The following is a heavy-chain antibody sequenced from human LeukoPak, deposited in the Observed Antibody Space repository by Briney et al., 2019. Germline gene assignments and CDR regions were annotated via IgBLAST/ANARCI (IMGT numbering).Heavy chain of an antibody. CDR1: GGTFSSYA. D-gene: IGHD5-12*01. Sequence: ASVKVSCKASGGTFSSYAISWVRQAPGQGLEWMGWINPNSGGTNYAQKFQGRVTMTRDTSISTAYMELSRLRSDDTAVYYCARVVATIPSSPFDYWGQGTLVTVSS. CDR2: INPNSGGT. V-gene: IGHV1-2*02. CDR3: ARVVATIPSSPFDY. J-gene: IGHJ4*02.